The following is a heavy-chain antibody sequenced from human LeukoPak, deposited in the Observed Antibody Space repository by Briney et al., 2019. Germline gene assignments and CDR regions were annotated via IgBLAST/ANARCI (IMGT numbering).Heavy chain of an antibody. CDR3: ARYQYSSSWYTIFDY. CDR1: GFTFSSYS. V-gene: IGHV3-21*01. D-gene: IGHD6-13*01. Sequence: GGSLRLSCAASGFTFSSYSMNWVRQAPGKGLEWVSSISSSSSYIYYADSVKGRFTISRDNAKNSLYLQMNSLRAEDTAVYYCARYQYSSSWYTIFDYWGQGTLVTVSS. J-gene: IGHJ4*02. CDR2: ISSSSSYI.